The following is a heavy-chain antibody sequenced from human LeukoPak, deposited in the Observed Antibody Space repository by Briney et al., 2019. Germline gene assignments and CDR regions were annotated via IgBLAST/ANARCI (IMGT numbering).Heavy chain of an antibody. Sequence: TGGSLRLSCAASGFTFDDYAMHWVRQAPGKGLEWVALISGDGDTTYYAGSLRGRFTISRDNSKNSLYLQMNSLRSEDTASYYCAKELADIVAVVAAMDNWGQGTLVSVSS. CDR1: GFTFDDYA. CDR2: ISGDGDTT. D-gene: IGHD2-15*01. J-gene: IGHJ4*02. V-gene: IGHV3-43*02. CDR3: AKELADIVAVVAAMDN.